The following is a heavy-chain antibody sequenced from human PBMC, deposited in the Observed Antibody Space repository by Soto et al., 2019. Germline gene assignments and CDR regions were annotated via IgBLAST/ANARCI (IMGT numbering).Heavy chain of an antibody. V-gene: IGHV4-39*01. D-gene: IGHD3-3*01. CDR3: AITGAGSVYDFWSGYYDDY. CDR2: IYYRGSS. J-gene: IGHJ4*02. Sequence: QLQLQESGPGLVKPSETLSLTCTVSGVSISSSSYYWGWIRQPPGKGLEWVGSIYYRGSSYYNPSLKSRVTISVDTSKNQFSLKLSSVTAADTAVYYCAITGAGSVYDFWSGYYDDYWGQGTLVTVSS. CDR1: GVSISSSSYY.